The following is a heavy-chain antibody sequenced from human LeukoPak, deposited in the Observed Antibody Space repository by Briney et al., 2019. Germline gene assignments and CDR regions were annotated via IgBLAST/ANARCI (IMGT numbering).Heavy chain of an antibody. CDR1: GGSISSSSYY. CDR3: ARGGDYTAGAFDI. V-gene: IGHV4-39*07. CDR2: IYYSGST. D-gene: IGHD4-11*01. J-gene: IGHJ3*02. Sequence: SETLSLTCTVSGGSISSSSYYWGWIRQPPGKGLEWIGSIYYSGSTYYNPSLKSRVTISVDTSKNQFSLKLSSVTAADTAVYYCARGGDYTAGAFDIWGQGTMVTVSS.